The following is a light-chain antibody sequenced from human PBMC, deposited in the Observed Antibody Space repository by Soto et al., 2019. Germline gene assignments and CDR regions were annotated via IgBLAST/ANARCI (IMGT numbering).Light chain of an antibody. Sequence: DIVMTQSPASLSVSLGERATINCKSSQTVLYSSNNKNHLAWYQQRPGQPPKLLFSWVSTRESGVPDRFSASGSGTDFTLSIGSLQAEDVAVYYCQQYYSTPRTFGQGTKVDIK. CDR3: QQYYSTPRT. V-gene: IGKV4-1*01. CDR2: WVS. J-gene: IGKJ1*01. CDR1: QTVLYSSNNKNH.